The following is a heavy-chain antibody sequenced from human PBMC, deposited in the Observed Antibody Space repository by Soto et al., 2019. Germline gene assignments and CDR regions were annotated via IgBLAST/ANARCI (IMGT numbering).Heavy chain of an antibody. J-gene: IGHJ4*02. Sequence: GASVKVSCKASGNTVPNYAIHWVRQAPGQRLEWIGWIVVGSGKTNYAQKFQERVTITRNLLTSTAYMELSSLRSEDTAVYYCAALYYFDSSGYSDWGQGTLVTVSS. CDR1: GNTVPNYA. CDR3: AALYYFDSSGYSD. V-gene: IGHV1-58*02. CDR2: IVVGSGKT. D-gene: IGHD3-22*01.